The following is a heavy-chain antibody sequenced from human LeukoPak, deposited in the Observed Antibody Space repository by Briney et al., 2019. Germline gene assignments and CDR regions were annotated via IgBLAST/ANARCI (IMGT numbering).Heavy chain of an antibody. D-gene: IGHD6-19*01. CDR3: ARIYSSGWWDRVYYFDY. CDR2: ISAYNGNT. J-gene: IGHJ4*02. V-gene: IGHV1-18*01. Sequence: ASVKVSCKASGYTFTSYGISWVRQAPGQGLEWIGWISAYNGNTNYAQKLQGGVTMTTDTSTSTAYMELRSLRSDDTAVYYCARIYSSGWWDRVYYFDYWGQGTLVTVSS. CDR1: GYTFTSYG.